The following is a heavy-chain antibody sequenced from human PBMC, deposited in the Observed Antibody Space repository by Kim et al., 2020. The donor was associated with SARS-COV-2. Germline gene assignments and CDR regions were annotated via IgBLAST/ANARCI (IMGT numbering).Heavy chain of an antibody. CDR1: GGSISSGGYY. Sequence: SETLSLTCTVSGGSISSGGYYWSWIRQHPGKGLEWIGYIYYSGSTYYNPSLKSRVTISVDTSKNQFSLKLSSVTAADTAVYYCARERMTYYYGSGSYSKGYYYYYGMDVWGQGTTVTVSS. J-gene: IGHJ6*02. D-gene: IGHD3-10*01. CDR3: ARERMTYYYGSGSYSKGYYYYYGMDV. CDR2: IYYSGST. V-gene: IGHV4-31*03.